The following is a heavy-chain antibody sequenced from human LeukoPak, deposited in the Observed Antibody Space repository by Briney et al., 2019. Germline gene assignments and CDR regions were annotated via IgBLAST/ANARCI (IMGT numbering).Heavy chain of an antibody. J-gene: IGHJ4*02. D-gene: IGHD6-19*01. CDR1: GFTFSSYW. Sequence: PGGSLRLSCAASGFTFSSYWMSWVRQAPGKGLEWVANIKQDGSEKYYVDSVKGRFTISRDNAKNSLYLQMNSLRAEDTAVYYCARARPSSGWYLLDYWGQGTLVTVSS. CDR2: IKQDGSEK. V-gene: IGHV3-7*01. CDR3: ARARPSSGWYLLDY.